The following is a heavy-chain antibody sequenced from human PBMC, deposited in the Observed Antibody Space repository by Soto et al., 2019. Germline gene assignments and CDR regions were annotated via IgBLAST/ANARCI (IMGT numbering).Heavy chain of an antibody. J-gene: IGHJ4*02. CDR3: AGGVFSSTSCFDY. D-gene: IGHD2-2*01. Sequence: PSETLSLTCAVYGGSLSGYYWSWIRQPPGKGLEWIGEINHSGSTNYNPSLKSRVTISVDTSKNQFSLKLSSVTAADTAVYYCAGGVFSSTSCFDYWGQGTLVTVSS. CDR1: GGSLSGYY. V-gene: IGHV4-34*01. CDR2: INHSGST.